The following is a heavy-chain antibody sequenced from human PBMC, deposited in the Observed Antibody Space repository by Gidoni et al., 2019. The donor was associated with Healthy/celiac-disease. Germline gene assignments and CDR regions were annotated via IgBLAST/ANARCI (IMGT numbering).Heavy chain of an antibody. CDR2: ISSSGSTI. CDR3: ARVKGDDFWSGYYTLSVGGAGDYYYYGMDV. V-gene: IGHV3-48*03. CDR1: GVTFSSYE. Sequence: EVQLVESGGGLVQPGGSLRLSCAASGVTFSSYEMNWVRQAPGKGLEWGSYISSSGSTIYYADSVKGRFTISRDNAKNSLYLQMNSLRAEDTAVYYCARVKGDDFWSGYYTLSVGGAGDYYYYGMDVWGQGTTVTVSS. J-gene: IGHJ6*02. D-gene: IGHD3-3*01.